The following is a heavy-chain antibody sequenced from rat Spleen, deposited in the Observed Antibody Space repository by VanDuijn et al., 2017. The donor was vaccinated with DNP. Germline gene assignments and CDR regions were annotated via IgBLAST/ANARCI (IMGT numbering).Heavy chain of an antibody. D-gene: IGHD1-6*01. J-gene: IGHJ4*01. Sequence: EVQLVESGGGLVQPGRSLRLSCAASGFTFRNYGMAWVRQAPTKGLEWVASISTVGDNSVYRDSVKGRFTISRDNAKNTQYLQMDSLRSEDTATYYCARFTTGPMDAWGQGTSVTVSS. V-gene: IGHV5S13*01. CDR1: GFTFRNYG. CDR3: ARFTTGPMDA. CDR2: ISTVGDNS.